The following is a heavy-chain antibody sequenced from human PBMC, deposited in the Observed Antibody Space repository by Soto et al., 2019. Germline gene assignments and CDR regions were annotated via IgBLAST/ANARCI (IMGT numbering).Heavy chain of an antibody. J-gene: IGHJ3*02. CDR3: GRGGGYDFWSGTDGAFDI. D-gene: IGHD3-3*01. Sequence: ASVKVSCKASGYTFTSYDINWVRQATGQGLEWMGWMNPNSGNTGYAQKFQGRVTMTRNTSISTAYMELSSLRSEDTAVYYCGRGGGYDFWSGTDGAFDIWGQGTMVTVSS. V-gene: IGHV1-8*01. CDR2: MNPNSGNT. CDR1: GYTFTSYD.